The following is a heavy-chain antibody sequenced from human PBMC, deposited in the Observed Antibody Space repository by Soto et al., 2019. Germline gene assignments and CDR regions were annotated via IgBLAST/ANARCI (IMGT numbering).Heavy chain of an antibody. CDR3: ARHEDCSNSHCSTGRWFDP. Sequence: SETLSLTCTIYGGSISSYYWSWIRQPPGKGLEWIGYIYYSGSTNYNPSLKSRVTISVDTSKNQFSLNLSSVTAADTAMYYCARHEDCSNSHCSTGRWFDPWGQGTLVTVS. V-gene: IGHV4-59*08. J-gene: IGHJ5*02. D-gene: IGHD2-2*01. CDR1: GGSISSYY. CDR2: IYYSGST.